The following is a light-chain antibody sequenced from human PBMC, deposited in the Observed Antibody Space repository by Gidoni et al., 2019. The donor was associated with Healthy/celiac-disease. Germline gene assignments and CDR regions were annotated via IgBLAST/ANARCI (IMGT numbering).Light chain of an antibody. CDR1: QSVSSSY. CDR3: QQYGSSPT. J-gene: IGKJ1*01. Sequence: EIVLTQSPGTLSLSPGERATLSCRASQSVSSSYLAWYQQKPDQAPRLLIYGASSRATGIPDRFSGSGSGTDFTLTISRLEPEDFAVYYCQQYGSSPTFXQXTKVEIK. CDR2: GAS. V-gene: IGKV3-20*01.